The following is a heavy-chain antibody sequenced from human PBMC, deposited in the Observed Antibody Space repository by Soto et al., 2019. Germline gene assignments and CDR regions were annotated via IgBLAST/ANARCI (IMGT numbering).Heavy chain of an antibody. CDR1: GASIGSGGW. CDR2: IFQDGNT. D-gene: IGHD2-8*02. J-gene: IGHJ5*02. V-gene: IGHV4-4*02. Sequence: QVHLQESGPGLVKPSETLSLTCAVSGASIGSGGWWSWVRQPPGKGLAWIAEIFQDGNTNYSPSLKSRVTISVDKSQNQSSLNVYSVTAADTAVYYCARHEGWTGPDQWGQGTLVTVSS. CDR3: ARHEGWTGPDQ.